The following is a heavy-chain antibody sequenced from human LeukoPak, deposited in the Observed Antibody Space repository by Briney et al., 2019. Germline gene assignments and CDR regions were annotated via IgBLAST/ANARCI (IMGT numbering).Heavy chain of an antibody. CDR2: IFYSGNT. CDR1: GGSISSYY. CDR3: ARAHYGKGYYYYYYMDV. V-gene: IGHV4-59*01. J-gene: IGHJ6*03. Sequence: SETLSLTCTVSGGSISSYYWGWIRQPPGKALEWIGQIFYSGNTWYNPSLNSRVTISVDTSKNQFSLKLSSVTAADTAVYYCARAHYGKGYYYYYYMDVWGKGTTVTVSS. D-gene: IGHD4-17*01.